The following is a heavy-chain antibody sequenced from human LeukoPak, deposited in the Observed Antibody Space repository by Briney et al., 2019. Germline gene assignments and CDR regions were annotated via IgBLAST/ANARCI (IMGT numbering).Heavy chain of an antibody. CDR2: ISGSGGNT. V-gene: IGHV3-23*01. CDR3: ARCTASCYANAFDV. Sequence: GSLRLSCAASGFTFSSYAMSWVRQAPGKGLEWVSIISGSGGNTYYADSVKGRFTISRDNSKNTLYLQMNSLRPEDTAVYYCARCTASCYANAFDVWGQGTLLTVSS. D-gene: IGHD2-2*01. J-gene: IGHJ3*01. CDR1: GFTFSSYA.